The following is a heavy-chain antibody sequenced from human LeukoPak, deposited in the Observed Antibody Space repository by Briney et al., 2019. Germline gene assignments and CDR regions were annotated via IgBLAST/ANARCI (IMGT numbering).Heavy chain of an antibody. CDR3: TMVYCSSTSCDPDAFDI. J-gene: IGHJ3*02. D-gene: IGHD2-2*01. CDR2: IRSKANSYAT. CDR1: GFTFSGSA. Sequence: GGSLRLSCAASGFTFSGSAMHWVRQASGKGLEWVGRIRSKANSYATAYAASVKGRFTISRDDSKNTAYLQMNSLKTEDTAVYCCTMVYCSSTSCDPDAFDIWGQGTMVTVSS. V-gene: IGHV3-73*01.